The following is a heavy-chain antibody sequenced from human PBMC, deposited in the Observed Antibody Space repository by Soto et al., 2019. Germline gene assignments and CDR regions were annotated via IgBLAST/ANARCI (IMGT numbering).Heavy chain of an antibody. J-gene: IGHJ5*02. D-gene: IGHD6-19*01. CDR1: GGSFSGDY. CDR3: ARGGPNLRNCSGWYRQINWFDH. V-gene: IGHV4-34*01. CDR2: INHSGST. Sequence: SETLSLTCAVYGGSFSGDYWSWIRQPPGKGLEWIGEINHSGSTNYNPSLKSRVTISVDTSKNQFSLKLSSVTAADTAVYYCARGGPNLRNCSGWYRQINWFDHGGRGTVVTV.